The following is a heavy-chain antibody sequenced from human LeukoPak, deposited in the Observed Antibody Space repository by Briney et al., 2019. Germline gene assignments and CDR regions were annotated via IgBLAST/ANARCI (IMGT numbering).Heavy chain of an antibody. CDR1: GGSISGSSYY. D-gene: IGHD6-13*01. CDR3: ATYSSSWSRFDY. CDR2: IYYSGST. V-gene: IGHV4-39*01. Sequence: SETLSLICTVSGGSISGSSYYWGWIRQPPGKGLEWIGSIYYSGSTYYNPSLKSRVTISVDTSKNQFSLKLSSVTAADTAVYYCATYSSSWSRFDYWGQGTLVTVSS. J-gene: IGHJ4*02.